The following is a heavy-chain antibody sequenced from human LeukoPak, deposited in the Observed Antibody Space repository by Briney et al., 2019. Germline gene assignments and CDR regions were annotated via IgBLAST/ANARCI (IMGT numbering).Heavy chain of an antibody. V-gene: IGHV5-51*01. D-gene: IGHD1-26*01. J-gene: IGHJ4*02. CDR3: ARQATIVEVSRNFDY. CDR2: IHPSDSDT. CDR1: GYSFTSYW. Sequence: GESLKISCKGSGYSFTSYWIGWVRQMPGKGLEWMGIIHPSDSDTGYSPSFQGQVTISADKSINTAYLQWSSLKASDTAMYYCARQATIVEVSRNFDYWGQGTLVTVSS.